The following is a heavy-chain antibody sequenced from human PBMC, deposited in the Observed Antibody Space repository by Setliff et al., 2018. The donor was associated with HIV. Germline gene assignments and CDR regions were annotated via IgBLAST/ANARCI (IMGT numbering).Heavy chain of an antibody. CDR1: GFTFSAYG. J-gene: IGHJ3*02. CDR3: ARDRGRPDSFDI. V-gene: IGHV3-74*01. Sequence: SGGSLRLSCVASGFTFSAYGMHWVRQVPGMGPVWVSNIQSDGSMTRYADSVTGRFIISRDNTKNTLYLEMHSLRTEDTAVYFCARDRGRPDSFDIWGQGTMVTVSS. CDR2: IQSDGSMT. D-gene: IGHD1-26*01.